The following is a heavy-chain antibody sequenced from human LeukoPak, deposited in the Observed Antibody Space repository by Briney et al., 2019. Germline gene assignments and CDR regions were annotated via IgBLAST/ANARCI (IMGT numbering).Heavy chain of an antibody. CDR3: AKVRGLPPTPTDY. J-gene: IGHJ4*02. V-gene: IGHV3-30*02. Sequence: EAGGSLRLSCAASGFTFSSYGMHWVRQAPGKGLEWVAFIRYDGSNKYYADSVKGRFTISRDNSKNTLCLQMNSLRAEDTAVYYCAKVRGLPPTPTDYWGQGTLVTVSS. D-gene: IGHD3-10*01. CDR2: IRYDGSNK. CDR1: GFTFSSYG.